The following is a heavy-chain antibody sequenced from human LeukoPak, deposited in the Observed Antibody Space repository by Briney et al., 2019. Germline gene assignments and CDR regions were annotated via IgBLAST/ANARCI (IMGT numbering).Heavy chain of an antibody. CDR3: ASRYCSSTSCYKVYYYYGMDV. J-gene: IGHJ6*02. V-gene: IGHV1-2*02. Sequence: ASVKVSCKASGYTFTRYYMHWVRQAPRQGLEWVGWVNPNSGGTNYAQKFQGRVTMTRDTSISTAYMELSRLRSDDTAVYYCASRYCSSTSCYKVYYYYGMDVWGQGTTVTVSS. CDR1: GYTFTRYY. CDR2: VNPNSGGT. D-gene: IGHD2-2*02.